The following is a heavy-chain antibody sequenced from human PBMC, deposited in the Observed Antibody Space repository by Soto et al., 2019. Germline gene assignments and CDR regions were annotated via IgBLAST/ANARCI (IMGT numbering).Heavy chain of an antibody. CDR2: IYYSGST. CDR1: GGSISSYY. D-gene: IGHD3-22*01. CDR3: ARTSYYDSTGYYNMDV. V-gene: IGHV4-59*12. Sequence: PSETLSLTCTVSGGSISSYYWSWIRQPPGKGLEWIGYIYYSGSTNYNPSLKSRVTISVDKSKNQFSLKLTSVTAADTADYYCARTSYYDSTGYYNMDVWGQGTTVTVSS. J-gene: IGHJ6*02.